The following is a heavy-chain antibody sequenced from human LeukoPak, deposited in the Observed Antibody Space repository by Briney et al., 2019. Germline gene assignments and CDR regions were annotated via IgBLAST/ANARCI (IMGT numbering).Heavy chain of an antibody. CDR1: GFPFSTYR. CDR3: AKESAVTPGNVNWFDT. CDR2: LFGAGLNK. J-gene: IGHJ5*02. V-gene: IGHV3-23*01. D-gene: IGHD4-17*01. Sequence: PGGSLRLSCAASGFPFSTYRMSWDRQAAGKGLEWVSGLFGAGLNKYYAESVKGRFSVSRDNSKNTLYLQMNRLRAEDTAVYYCAKESAVTPGNVNWFDTWGQGTLVTVSS.